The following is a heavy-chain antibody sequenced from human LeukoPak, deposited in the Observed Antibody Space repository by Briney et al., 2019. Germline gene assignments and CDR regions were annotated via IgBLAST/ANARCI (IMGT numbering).Heavy chain of an antibody. D-gene: IGHD3-22*01. Sequence: PGGSLRLSCAASGFTFSSYAMSWVRQAPGKGLEWVSSISASGGSTYYADSVKGRFTISRDNSKNTLYLQMNSLRAEDTAVYYCARATLGYYDSSGYFDYWGQGTLVTVSS. V-gene: IGHV3-23*01. CDR2: ISASGGST. CDR3: ARATLGYYDSSGYFDY. J-gene: IGHJ4*02. CDR1: GFTFSSYA.